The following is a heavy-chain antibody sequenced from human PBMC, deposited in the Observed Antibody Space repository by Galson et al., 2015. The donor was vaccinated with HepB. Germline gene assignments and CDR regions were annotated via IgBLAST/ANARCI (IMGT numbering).Heavy chain of an antibody. D-gene: IGHD6-13*01. CDR3: ARASSYSSSCYDY. CDR1: GGSISSSNW. CDR2: IYHSGNT. Sequence: LSLTCAVSGGSISSSNWWSWVRQPPGKGLEWIGQIYHSGNTNYNPSLKSRVTISIDKSKHQFSLQLTSVTAADTAVYYCARASSYSSSCYDYWGQGTLVTVSS. V-gene: IGHV4-4*02. J-gene: IGHJ4*02.